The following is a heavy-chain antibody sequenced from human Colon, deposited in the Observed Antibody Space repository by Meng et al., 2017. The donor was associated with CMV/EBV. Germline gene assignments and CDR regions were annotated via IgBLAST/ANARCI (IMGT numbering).Heavy chain of an antibody. CDR3: VRGRVVGGG. CDR1: GYSFSTYD. D-gene: IGHD2-21*01. CDR2: MNPHSGHT. V-gene: IGHV1-8*01. J-gene: IGHJ4*02. Sequence: ASVKVSCKTSGYSFSTYDIHWVRQASGQGLEWMGWMNPHSGHTAYAQKFQGRVTMTRDTSMTTAYVEVTSLRSDDTAVYYCVRGRVVGGGWGQGTLVTVSS.